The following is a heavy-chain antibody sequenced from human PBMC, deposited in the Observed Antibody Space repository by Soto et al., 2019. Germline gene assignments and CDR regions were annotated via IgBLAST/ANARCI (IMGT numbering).Heavy chain of an antibody. CDR2: IDWDDDK. CDR1: GFSLSTSGVS. D-gene: IGHD3-22*01. Sequence: SGPTLVNPTQTLTLTCTFSGFSLSTSGVSVGWIRQPPGKALEWLARIDWDDDKYYSTSLKTRLTISKDTSKNQVVLTMTNMDPVDTATYYCARIRRYYDSSGYYYTVVDSWGQGTLVTVSS. V-gene: IGHV2-70*11. J-gene: IGHJ4*02. CDR3: ARIRRYYDSSGYYYTVVDS.